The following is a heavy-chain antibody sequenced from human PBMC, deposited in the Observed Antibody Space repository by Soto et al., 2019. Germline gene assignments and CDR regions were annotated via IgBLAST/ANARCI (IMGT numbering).Heavy chain of an antibody. Sequence: SLRLSCAASGFIFENFGMSWVRQAPGKGLEWISSISGSGFKKYYADSVKGRFTISRDNSKSTVYLELDNLSAEDTAVYHCAKNQGVELVPLATVDWFDPWGQGSVVTVSS. CDR3: AKNQGVELVPLATVDWFDP. CDR1: GFIFENFG. J-gene: IGHJ5*02. CDR2: ISGSGFKK. D-gene: IGHD1-26*01. V-gene: IGHV3-23*01.